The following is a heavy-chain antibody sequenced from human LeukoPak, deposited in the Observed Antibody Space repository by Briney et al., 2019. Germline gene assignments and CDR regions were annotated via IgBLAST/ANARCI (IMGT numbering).Heavy chain of an antibody. J-gene: IGHJ4*02. CDR3: ARERRYYDSSGYPDY. Sequence: ASVKVSCKASGYTFTSYGISWVRQAPGQGLEWMGWISAYNGNTNYAQKLQGRVTMTTDTSTSTAYMELRSLRSDDTAVYYCARERRYYDSSGYPDYWGQGPLVTVSS. D-gene: IGHD3-22*01. CDR1: GYTFTSYG. V-gene: IGHV1-18*01. CDR2: ISAYNGNT.